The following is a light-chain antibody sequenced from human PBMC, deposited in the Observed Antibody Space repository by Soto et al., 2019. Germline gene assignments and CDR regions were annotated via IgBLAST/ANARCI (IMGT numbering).Light chain of an antibody. CDR2: AAS. Sequence: DIRMTQSPSSLCASVGDRVTMTCRASRSISSYLNWYQQKPGKAPKLLIYAASSLQSGVPSRFSGSGSGTDFTLTISSLQPEDFATYYCQQSYSTLWTFGQGTKVEIK. V-gene: IGKV1-39*01. CDR3: QQSYSTLWT. CDR1: RSISSY. J-gene: IGKJ1*01.